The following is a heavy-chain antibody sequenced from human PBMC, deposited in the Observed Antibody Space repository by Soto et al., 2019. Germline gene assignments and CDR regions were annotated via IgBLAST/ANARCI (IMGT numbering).Heavy chain of an antibody. CDR3: ARHPRGYCSSTSCYADAFDI. CDR1: GGSISSSSYY. J-gene: IGHJ3*02. Sequence: QLQLQESGPGLVKPSETLSLTCTVSGGSISSSSYYWGWIRQPPGKVLEWIGSIYYSGSTYYNPSLKSRVTISVDTSKNQFSLKLTSVTAADTAVYYCARHPRGYCSSTSCYADAFDIWGQGTMVTVSS. V-gene: IGHV4-39*01. D-gene: IGHD2-2*01. CDR2: IYYSGST.